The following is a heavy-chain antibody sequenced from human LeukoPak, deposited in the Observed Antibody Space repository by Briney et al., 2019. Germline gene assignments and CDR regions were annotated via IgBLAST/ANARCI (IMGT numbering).Heavy chain of an antibody. Sequence: GGSLRLSCAASGFTFSSYSMNWVRQAPGQGLDWVSYISSSSSTIYYADSVKGRFTISRDNAKNSLYLQMNSLRAEDTAVYYCARDVLYCSGGSCYPYYFDYWGQGTLVTVSS. V-gene: IGHV3-48*01. CDR1: GFTFSSYS. CDR2: ISSSSSTI. D-gene: IGHD2-15*01. CDR3: ARDVLYCSGGSCYPYYFDY. J-gene: IGHJ4*02.